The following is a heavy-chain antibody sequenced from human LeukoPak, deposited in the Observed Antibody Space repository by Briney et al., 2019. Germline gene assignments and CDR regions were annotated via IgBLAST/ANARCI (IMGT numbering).Heavy chain of an antibody. J-gene: IGHJ3*02. D-gene: IGHD5-18*01. CDR1: GFTFSDYY. V-gene: IGHV3-11*01. CDR2: ISSSGSTI. CDR3: AAGETARIQLWFIHDAFDI. Sequence: PGGSLRLSCAASGFTFSDYYMSWLRQAPGKGLEWVSYISSSGSTIYYADSVKGRFTISRDSAKNSLYLQMNSLRAEDTAVYYCAAGETARIQLWFIHDAFDIWGQGTMVTVSS.